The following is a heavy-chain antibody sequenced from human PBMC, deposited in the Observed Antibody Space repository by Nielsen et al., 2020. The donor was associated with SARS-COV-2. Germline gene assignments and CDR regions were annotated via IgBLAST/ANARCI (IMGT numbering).Heavy chain of an antibody. J-gene: IGHJ6*03. Sequence: GGSLRLSCAASGFTFSSYSMNWVRQAPGKGLEWVSGVSWNGSRTHYADSVKGRFIISRDNSRNFLYLQMNSLRAEDTAVYYCARVSCSSTSCYGERYYYYMDVWGKGTTVTVSS. V-gene: IGHV3-19*01. D-gene: IGHD2-2*01. CDR3: ARVSCSSTSCYGERYYYYMDV. CDR1: GFTFSSYS. CDR2: VSWNGSRT.